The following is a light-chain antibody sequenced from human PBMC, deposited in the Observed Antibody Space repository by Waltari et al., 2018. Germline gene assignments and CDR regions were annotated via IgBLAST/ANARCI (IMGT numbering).Light chain of an antibody. J-gene: IGKJ1*01. Sequence: IVMTQSPDSLAVSLGERATINCKSSQSILFTVRNKSYLAWYQQKPGQPPKLLIYWASTRESGVPDRFSGTGSGTDFTLTISSLQAEDVAVYYCQQYYVTPRTFGQGTKVEI. CDR3: QQYYVTPRT. V-gene: IGKV4-1*01. CDR2: WAS. CDR1: QSILFTVRNKSY.